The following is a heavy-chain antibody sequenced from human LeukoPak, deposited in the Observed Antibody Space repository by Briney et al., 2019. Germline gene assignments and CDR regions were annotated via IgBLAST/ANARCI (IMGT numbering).Heavy chain of an antibody. CDR1: GGSFSGYY. CDR2: INHSGST. CDR3: ARGHKIFYYGSGGFDY. Sequence: PSETLSLTCAVYGGSFSGYYWSWIRQPPGKGLEWIGEINHSGSTNYNPSLKSRVTISVDTSKNQFSLKLSSVTAAVTAVYYCARGHKIFYYGSGGFDYWGQGTLVTVSS. J-gene: IGHJ4*02. V-gene: IGHV4-34*01. D-gene: IGHD3-10*01.